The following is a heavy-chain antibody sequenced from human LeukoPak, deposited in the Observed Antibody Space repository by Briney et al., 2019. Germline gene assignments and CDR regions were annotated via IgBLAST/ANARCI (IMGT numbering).Heavy chain of an antibody. V-gene: IGHV4-61*02. Sequence: PSQTLSLTCTVSGGSISSGSYYWSWIRQPAGKGLEWIGRIYTSGSTNYNPSLKSRVTISVDTSKNQFSLKLSSVAAADTAVYYCAREGEMATVTDWGQGTLVTVSS. J-gene: IGHJ4*02. CDR3: AREGEMATVTD. CDR2: IYTSGST. CDR1: GGSISSGSYY. D-gene: IGHD5-24*01.